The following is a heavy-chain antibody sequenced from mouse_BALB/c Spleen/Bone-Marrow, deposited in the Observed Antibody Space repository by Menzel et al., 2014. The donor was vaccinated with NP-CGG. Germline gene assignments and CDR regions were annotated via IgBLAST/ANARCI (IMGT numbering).Heavy chain of an antibody. CDR1: GFTFSSFG. J-gene: IGHJ3*01. Sequence: EVMLVESGGGLVQPGGSRKLSCAASGFTFSSFGMHWVRRAPEKGLEWVAYISSGSSTIYYADTVKGRFTISRDNPKNTLFLQMTSLRSEDTAMYYCARGGNFAWFAYWGQGTLVTVSA. D-gene: IGHD2-1*01. CDR3: ARGGNFAWFAY. CDR2: ISSGSSTI. V-gene: IGHV5-17*02.